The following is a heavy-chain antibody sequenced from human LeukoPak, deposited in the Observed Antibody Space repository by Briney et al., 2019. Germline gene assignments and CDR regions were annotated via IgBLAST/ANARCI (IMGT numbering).Heavy chain of an antibody. Sequence: ASVKVSCKASGYTFTGYYMHWVRQAPGQGLEWMGRINPNSGGTNYAQKFQGRVTMTTDTSTSTAYMELRSLRSDDTAVYYCARAVDTIFGVVILHNYGMDVWGQGTTVTVSS. CDR1: GYTFTGYY. J-gene: IGHJ6*02. D-gene: IGHD3-3*01. V-gene: IGHV1-2*06. CDR3: ARAVDTIFGVVILHNYGMDV. CDR2: INPNSGGT.